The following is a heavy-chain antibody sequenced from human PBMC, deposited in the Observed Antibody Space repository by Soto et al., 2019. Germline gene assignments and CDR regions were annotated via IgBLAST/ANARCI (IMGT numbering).Heavy chain of an antibody. J-gene: IGHJ4*02. D-gene: IGHD1-26*01. CDR1: GFTFSTYG. Sequence: QVQLGESGGGVGQPGWSLRLSCAASGFTFSTYGMHWVRQAPGKGLEWVAVIWYAGSNKYYADSVKGRFTISRDNSKNTLYLQMNSLRVEDTAVYYCARDGSGSTHQFDYWGQGTLVTVSS. V-gene: IGHV3-33*01. CDR3: ARDGSGSTHQFDY. CDR2: IWYAGSNK.